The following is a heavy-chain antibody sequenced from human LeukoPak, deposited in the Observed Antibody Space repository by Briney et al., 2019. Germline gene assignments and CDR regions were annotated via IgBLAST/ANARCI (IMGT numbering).Heavy chain of an antibody. V-gene: IGHV4-59*08. J-gene: IGHJ3*02. CDR3: AREYSSSSGRRAFDI. CDR2: IYYSGST. Sequence: SETLSLTCTVSGASISNYYWSWIRQPPGKGLEWIGYIYYSGSTNYNPSLKSRLTISIDTSENQFSLRLSSVTAADTAVYYCAREYSSSSGRRAFDIWGQGTMVTVSS. D-gene: IGHD6-6*01. CDR1: GASISNYY.